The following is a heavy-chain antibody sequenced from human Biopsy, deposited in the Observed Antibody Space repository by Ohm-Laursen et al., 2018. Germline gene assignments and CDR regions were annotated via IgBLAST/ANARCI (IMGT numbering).Heavy chain of an antibody. J-gene: IGHJ6*02. D-gene: IGHD6-13*01. Sequence: TLSLTCSVYGGSFNGYFWSWIRQPPGKGLERIGDITQSGSTNYSPSLKIRVTISVDTAKKQFSLSLRSVSAADTAVYYCARVPLPGIGAAYQGRFLYGMDVWGQGTTVSVSS. CDR2: ITQSGST. CDR3: ARVPLPGIGAAYQGRFLYGMDV. CDR1: GGSFNGYF. V-gene: IGHV4-34*01.